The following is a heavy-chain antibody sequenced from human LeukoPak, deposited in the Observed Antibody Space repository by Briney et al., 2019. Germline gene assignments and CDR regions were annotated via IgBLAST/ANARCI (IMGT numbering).Heavy chain of an antibody. CDR2: SNAGNGNT. CDR3: ARGAFCGGDCYFFDS. Sequence: ASVKVSCKASGYAFATYAIHWVRQAPGQRLEWMGWSNAGNGNTEYSQEFQGRVTITRDTSATTAYMELSSLRSEDMAIYYCARGAFCGGDCYFFDSWGQGTLVTVSS. J-gene: IGHJ4*02. CDR1: GYAFATYA. D-gene: IGHD2-21*02. V-gene: IGHV1-3*02.